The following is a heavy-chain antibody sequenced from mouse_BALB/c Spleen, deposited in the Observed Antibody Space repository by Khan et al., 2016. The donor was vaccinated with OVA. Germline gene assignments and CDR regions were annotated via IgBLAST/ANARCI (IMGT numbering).Heavy chain of an antibody. Sequence: VQLVESGPGLVAPSQSLSITCTVSGFSLTDHGVSWIRQPPGKGLEWLGVIWGGGSTYYNSVLKSRLNISKDNSKTQVFLKMNSLQTDDTAMYYCAKQIWSPYYGIDYWGQGTSVTVSS. D-gene: IGHD1-1*02. CDR2: IWGGGST. V-gene: IGHV2-6-5*01. CDR3: AKQIWSPYYGIDY. CDR1: GFSLTDHG. J-gene: IGHJ4*01.